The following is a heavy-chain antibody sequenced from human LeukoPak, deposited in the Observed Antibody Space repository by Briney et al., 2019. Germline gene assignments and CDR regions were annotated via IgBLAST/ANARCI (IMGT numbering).Heavy chain of an antibody. Sequence: ASVKVSCKASGYTFTGYYMHWVRPAPGQGLAWMGWINPNSGGTNYAQKFQGRVTMTRDTSISTAYMELSRLRSDDTAVYYCARIHDFWSGADDYWGQGTLVTVSS. CDR1: GYTFTGYY. V-gene: IGHV1-2*02. J-gene: IGHJ4*02. D-gene: IGHD3-3*01. CDR3: ARIHDFWSGADDY. CDR2: INPNSGGT.